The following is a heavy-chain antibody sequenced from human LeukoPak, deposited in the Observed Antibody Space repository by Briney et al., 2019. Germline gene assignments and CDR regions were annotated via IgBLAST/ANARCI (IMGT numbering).Heavy chain of an antibody. J-gene: IGHJ4*02. CDR1: GGTFSSYA. Sequence: SVKVSCKASGGTFSSYAISWVRQAPGQGLEWMGRIIPILGIANYAQKVQGRVTITADKSTSTAYMELSSLRSEDTAVYYCATLTGYYFDYWGQGTLVTVSS. D-gene: IGHD1-14*01. CDR2: IIPILGIA. CDR3: ATLTGYYFDY. V-gene: IGHV1-69*04.